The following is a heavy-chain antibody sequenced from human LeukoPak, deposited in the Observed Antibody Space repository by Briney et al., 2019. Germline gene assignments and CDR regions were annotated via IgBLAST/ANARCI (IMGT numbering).Heavy chain of an antibody. CDR3: ARVRANYFDY. CDR1: GGSFSGYY. J-gene: IGHJ4*02. V-gene: IGHV4-59*01. Sequence: SETLSLTCAAYGGSFSGYYWSWIRQPPGKGLEWIGYIYFSGSTNYNPSLKSRVTISVDTSKNQFSLKLSSVTAADTAVYYCARVRANYFDYWGQGILVTVSS. CDR2: IYFSGST.